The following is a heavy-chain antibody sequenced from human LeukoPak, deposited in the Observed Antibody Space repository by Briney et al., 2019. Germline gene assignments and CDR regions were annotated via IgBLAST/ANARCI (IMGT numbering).Heavy chain of an antibody. CDR2: INPNSGGT. CDR3: ARDWLAARRRYYYYGMDV. D-gene: IGHD6-6*01. Sequence: ASVKVSCKASGYTFTSYYMHWVRQAPGQGLEWMGWINPNSGGTNYAQKFQGRVTMTRDTSISTAYMELSRLRSDDTAVYYCARDWLAARRRYYYYGMDVWGQGTTVTVSS. CDR1: GYTFTSYY. V-gene: IGHV1-2*02. J-gene: IGHJ6*02.